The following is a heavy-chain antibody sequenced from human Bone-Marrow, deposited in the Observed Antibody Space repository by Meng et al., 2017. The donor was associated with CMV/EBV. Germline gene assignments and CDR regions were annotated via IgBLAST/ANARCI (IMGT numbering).Heavy chain of an antibody. V-gene: IGHV3-23*01. CDR2: ISGSSTVT. Sequence: GESLKISCAASGFTFSSYSMSWIRQAPGKGLQWVSSISGSSTVTYYADSVKGRFTISRDNSNNTLHLQMNSLRAEDTAVYYCARDYDFWSGYYERRGDGMDVWGQGTTVTVSS. CDR3: ARDYDFWSGYYERRGDGMDV. CDR1: GFTFSSYS. D-gene: IGHD3-3*01. J-gene: IGHJ6*02.